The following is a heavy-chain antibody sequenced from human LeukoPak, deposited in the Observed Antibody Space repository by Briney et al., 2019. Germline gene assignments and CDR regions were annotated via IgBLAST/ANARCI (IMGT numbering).Heavy chain of an antibody. CDR3: ARETSLAGFASGLGFNY. D-gene: IGHD6-19*01. J-gene: IGHJ4*02. CDR1: GASISSWY. Sequence: SETLSLTCTVSGASISSWYWSWVRQPPGKGLEWIGYIYGSGNTNYNPSLKSRVTMSVDTSKNQFSLMLTSVTAADTATYYCARETSLAGFASGLGFNYWGQGILVTVSS. CDR2: IYGSGNT. V-gene: IGHV4-59*01.